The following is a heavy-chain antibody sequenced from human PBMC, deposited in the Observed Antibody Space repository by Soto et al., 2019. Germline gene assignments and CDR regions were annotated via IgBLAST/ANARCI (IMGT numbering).Heavy chain of an antibody. Sequence: GGSLRLSCAASGFTVSSNYMSWVRQAPGKGLEWVSVIYSGGSTYYADSVKGRFTISRDNSKNTLYLQMNSLRAEDTAVYYCARGGWRDSSSWYAFDIWGQGTMVTVSS. V-gene: IGHV3-66*01. CDR3: ARGGWRDSSSWYAFDI. CDR2: IYSGGST. CDR1: GFTVSSNY. J-gene: IGHJ3*02. D-gene: IGHD6-13*01.